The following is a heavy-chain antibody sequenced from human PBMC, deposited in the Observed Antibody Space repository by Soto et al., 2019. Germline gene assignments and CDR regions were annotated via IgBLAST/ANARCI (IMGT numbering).Heavy chain of an antibody. D-gene: IGHD2-15*01. CDR1: GGSFSGYY. V-gene: IGHV4-34*01. CDR2: INHSGST. J-gene: IGHJ4*02. Sequence: SETLSLTCAVYGGSFSGYYWSWIRQPPGKGLEWIGEINHSGSTNYNPSLKSRVTISVDTSKNQFSLKLSSVTAAGTAVYYCARTGSVVAATPIGIDYWGQGTLVTVSS. CDR3: ARTGSVVAATPIGIDY.